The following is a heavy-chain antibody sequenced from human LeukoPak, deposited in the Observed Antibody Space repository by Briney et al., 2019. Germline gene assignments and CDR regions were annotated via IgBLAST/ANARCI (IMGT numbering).Heavy chain of an antibody. D-gene: IGHD3-3*01. CDR3: AKDLLRFLETPYAFDI. CDR1: GFTFSSHW. V-gene: IGHV3-7*01. CDR2: IKEGGSEK. Sequence: GGSLRLSCVVSGFTFSSHWMSWVRQAPGKGLEWVANIKEGGSEKYYVDSVKGRFTISRDNAKKSLYLQMDSLRAEDTAVYYCAKDLLRFLETPYAFDIWGQGTMVTVSS. J-gene: IGHJ3*02.